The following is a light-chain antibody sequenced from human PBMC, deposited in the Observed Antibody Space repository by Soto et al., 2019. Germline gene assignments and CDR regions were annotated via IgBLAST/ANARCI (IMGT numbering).Light chain of an antibody. CDR3: QQYRPSPPWT. CDR1: QSVSSSY. J-gene: IGKJ1*01. Sequence: EIVLTQSPGTLSLSPGERATLSCRASQSVSSSYLSWYQQKPGQAPRLLIYGASSRATDIPDRFSGSGSGTDFTLTISRLEPEDFAVYYCQQYRPSPPWTFGQGTKVEIK. CDR2: GAS. V-gene: IGKV3-20*01.